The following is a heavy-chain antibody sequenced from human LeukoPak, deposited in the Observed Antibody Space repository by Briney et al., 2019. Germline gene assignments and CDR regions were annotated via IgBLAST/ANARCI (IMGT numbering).Heavy chain of an antibody. J-gene: IGHJ4*02. V-gene: IGHV3-30*18. CDR1: GFTFSSYA. D-gene: IGHD2-2*01. Sequence: GGSLRLSCAASGFTFSSYAMHWVRQAPGKGLEWVAVISYDGINKYYADSVKGRFTISRDNSKNTLFLQMNSLRVEDTAVYYCAKGYCSSTSCLKTDWGQGTLVTVSS. CDR2: ISYDGINK. CDR3: AKGYCSSTSCLKTD.